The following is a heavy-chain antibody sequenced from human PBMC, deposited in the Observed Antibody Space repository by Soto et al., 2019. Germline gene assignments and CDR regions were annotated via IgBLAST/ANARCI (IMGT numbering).Heavy chain of an antibody. V-gene: IGHV1-18*04. CDR1: RYTFTTSG. Sequence: QVQLVQSGAAVKRPGASLKVSCKASRYTFTTSGFNWVRQAPAQGLEWMGWISPYNGDTNYAQNFQGRVTLTTDTYTSTAYMELRSLTSDDTAVYDCARTPRAQIIVLEAATRFDYWGQGTLVTVSS. J-gene: IGHJ4*02. CDR3: ARTPRAQIIVLEAATRFDY. D-gene: IGHD2-15*01. CDR2: ISPYNGDT.